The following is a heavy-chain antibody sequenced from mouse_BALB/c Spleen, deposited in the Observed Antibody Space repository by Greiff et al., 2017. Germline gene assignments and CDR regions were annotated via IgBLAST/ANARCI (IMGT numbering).Heavy chain of an antibody. Sequence: EVKLVESGGGLVKPGGSLKLSCAASGFAFSSYDMSWVRQTPEKRLEWVAYISSGGGSTYYPDTVKGRFTISRDNAKNTLYLQMSSLKSEDTAMYYCARTVYYGLSWFAYWGQGTLVTVSA. D-gene: IGHD2-1*01. CDR1: GFAFSSYD. CDR3: ARTVYYGLSWFAY. CDR2: ISSGGGST. J-gene: IGHJ3*01. V-gene: IGHV5-12-1*01.